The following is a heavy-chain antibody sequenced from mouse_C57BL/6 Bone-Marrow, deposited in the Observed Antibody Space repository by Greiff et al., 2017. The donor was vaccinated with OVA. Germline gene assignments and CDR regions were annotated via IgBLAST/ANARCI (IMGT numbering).Heavy chain of an antibody. D-gene: IGHD2-2*01. Sequence: EVKLVVSGGDLVKPGGSLKLSCAASGFTFSSYGMSWVRQTPDKRLEWVATISSGGSYTYYPDSVKGRFTISRDNAKNTLYLQMSSLKSEDTAMYYCARHGYDGAYSGQGTLVTVSA. V-gene: IGHV5-6*01. J-gene: IGHJ3*01. CDR3: ARHGYDGAY. CDR2: ISSGGSYT. CDR1: GFTFSSYG.